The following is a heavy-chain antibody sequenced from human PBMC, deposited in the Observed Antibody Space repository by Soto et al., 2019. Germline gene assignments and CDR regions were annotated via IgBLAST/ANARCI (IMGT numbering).Heavy chain of an antibody. Sequence: VQLLESGGGLVQPGGSLRLSCAASGFTFSTYAMNWVRRAPGKGLEWVSTLSGSGGTTYHADSVKGRFTISRDNSKNTLYLQMNSVRTEDTAVYYCAKDLESGYNYGPFDSWGQGTLVTVSS. CDR1: GFTFSTYA. J-gene: IGHJ4*02. D-gene: IGHD5-18*01. CDR3: AKDLESGYNYGPFDS. V-gene: IGHV3-23*01. CDR2: LSGSGGTT.